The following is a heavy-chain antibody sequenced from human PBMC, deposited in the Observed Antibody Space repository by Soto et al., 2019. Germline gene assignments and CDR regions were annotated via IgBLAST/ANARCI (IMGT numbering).Heavy chain of an antibody. V-gene: IGHV4-34*01. CDR3: ARDKITGLFDY. D-gene: IGHD2-8*02. CDR1: GGSFSGYY. Sequence: QVQLQQWGAELLKPSETLSLTCAVYGGSFSGYYWTWIRQPPGTGLERIGEINHSGSTKYNTSLKSLVTISVDTSKDQFSLKLTSVTAADTAVYYGARDKITGLFDYWGQGTLFTVSS. J-gene: IGHJ4*02. CDR2: INHSGST.